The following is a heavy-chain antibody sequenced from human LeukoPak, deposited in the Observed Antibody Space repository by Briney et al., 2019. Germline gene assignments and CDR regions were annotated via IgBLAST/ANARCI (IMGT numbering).Heavy chain of an antibody. Sequence: PGGSPRLSCAASGITVSTNYMSWVRQAPGKGLEWVSIAFSDGRTFYADSVKGRFTISRDSSKNTVFLQMNSLRAEDTAVYYCARGDFDYWGQGTLVTVSS. V-gene: IGHV3-53*01. J-gene: IGHJ4*02. CDR1: GITVSTNY. CDR3: ARGDFDY. CDR2: AFSDGRT.